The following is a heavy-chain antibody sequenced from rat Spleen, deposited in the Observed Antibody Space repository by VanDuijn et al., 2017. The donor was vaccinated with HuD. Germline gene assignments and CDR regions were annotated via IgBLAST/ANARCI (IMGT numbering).Heavy chain of an antibody. V-gene: IGHV5-19*01. J-gene: IGHJ2*01. D-gene: IGHD1-6*01. Sequence: EVQLVESGGGLVQPGRSLKLSCAASGFTFSNYGMHWIRQAPTKGLEWVASISPSGGSTYYRDSVKGRFTISRDNAKSTLYLQMDSLRSEDTATYYCATLMYTTGIPKDYWGQGVMVTVSS. CDR3: ATLMYTTGIPKDY. CDR2: ISPSGGST. CDR1: GFTFSNYG.